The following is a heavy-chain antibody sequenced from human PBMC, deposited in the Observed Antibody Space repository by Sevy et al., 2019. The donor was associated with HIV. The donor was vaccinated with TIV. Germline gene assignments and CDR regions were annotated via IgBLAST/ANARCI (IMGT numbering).Heavy chain of an antibody. J-gene: IGHJ6*02. CDR3: ARHLSLPLEYSYYYYGMDV. Sequence: GGSLRLSCAASGFTFSSYSMNWVRQAPGKGLEWVSSISSSSSYIYYADSVKGRFTISRDNAKNSLYLQMNSLRAEDTAVYYCARHLSLPLEYSYYYYGMDVWGQGTTVTVSS. CDR2: ISSSSSYI. V-gene: IGHV3-21*01. CDR1: GFTFSSYS. D-gene: IGHD1-1*01.